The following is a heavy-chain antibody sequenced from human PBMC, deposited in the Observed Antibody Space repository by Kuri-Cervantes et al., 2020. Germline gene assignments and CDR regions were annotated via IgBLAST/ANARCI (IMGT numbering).Heavy chain of an antibody. D-gene: IGHD4-17*01. J-gene: IGHJ6*02. CDR2: IYHSGST. V-gene: IGHV4-4*02. Sequence: SETLSLTCAVSGGSISSSNWWSWVRQPPGKGLEWIGEIYHSGSTNYNPSLKSRVTISVDKSKNQFSLKLSSVTAVDTAVYYCARGDGDAYYYYGMDVWGQGTTVTVSS. CDR3: ARGDGDAYYYYGMDV. CDR1: GGSISSSNW.